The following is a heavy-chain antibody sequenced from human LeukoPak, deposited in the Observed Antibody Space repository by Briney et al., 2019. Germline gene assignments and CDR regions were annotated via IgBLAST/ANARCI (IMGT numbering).Heavy chain of an antibody. CDR2: INPNSGGT. CDR3: ARDPYCTNGVCYTGYYYGMDV. Sequence: ASVTVSCKASGYTFTGYYMHWVRQAPGQGLEWMGWINPNSGGTNYAQKFQGRVTMTRDTSISTAYMELSRLRSDDTAVYYCARDPYCTNGVCYTGYYYGMDVWGQGTTVTVSS. D-gene: IGHD2-8*01. J-gene: IGHJ6*02. V-gene: IGHV1-2*02. CDR1: GYTFTGYY.